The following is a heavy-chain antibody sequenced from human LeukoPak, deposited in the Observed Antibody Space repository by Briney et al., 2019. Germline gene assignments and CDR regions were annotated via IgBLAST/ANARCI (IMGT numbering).Heavy chain of an antibody. D-gene: IGHD6-6*01. CDR2: ISTDGSST. J-gene: IGHJ3*02. CDR1: GFTFSSHC. CDR3: VREYSSSSGRAFDM. V-gene: IGHV3-74*01. Sequence: GGSLRLACAAYGFTFSSHCMHWVRHAPGDGLVWVLRISTDGSSTNSADSVKGRLTISRDNAKNTLYLQMNSLRAEDTAVYYCVREYSSSSGRAFDMWGQGTMVTVSP.